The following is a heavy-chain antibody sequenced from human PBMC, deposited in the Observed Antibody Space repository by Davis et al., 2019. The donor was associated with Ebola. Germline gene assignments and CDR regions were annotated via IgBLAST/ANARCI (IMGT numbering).Heavy chain of an antibody. CDR3: VRLPTTVVVNNWLDP. J-gene: IGHJ5*02. Sequence: PGGSLRLSCAASGFTFSSNSMNWVRQAPGKGLEWVSYISGDSLYTNYADSVRGRFTISRDDAKNSLYLQMNSLRNEDTAIYYCVRLPTTVVVNNWLDPWGQGTLVTVSS. V-gene: IGHV3-21*05. CDR1: GFTFSSNS. CDR2: ISGDSLYT. D-gene: IGHD4-23*01.